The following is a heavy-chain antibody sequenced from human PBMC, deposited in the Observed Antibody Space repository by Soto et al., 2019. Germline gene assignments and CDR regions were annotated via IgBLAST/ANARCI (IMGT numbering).Heavy chain of an antibody. CDR1: GFTFSNYG. D-gene: IGHD1-7*01. CDR3: AKVANFRDDYYYGMDV. Sequence: QVQLVESGGGVVQPGRSLRLSCAASGFTFSNYGMHWVRQAPGKGLEWVAIISYDGSKTYYADSVKGRFTNSRDNSKNTLYLQMNSLRAEDKAVYYCAKVANFRDDYYYGMDVWGQGTRVTVSS. J-gene: IGHJ6*02. CDR2: ISYDGSKT. V-gene: IGHV3-30*18.